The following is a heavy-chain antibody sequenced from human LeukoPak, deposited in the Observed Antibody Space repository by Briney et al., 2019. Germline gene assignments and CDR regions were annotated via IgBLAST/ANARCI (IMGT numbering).Heavy chain of an antibody. J-gene: IGHJ4*02. CDR2: ITSSSSYT. V-gene: IGHV3-11*06. Sequence: PGGSLRLSCAASGFTFSDYYMSWIRQAPGKGLEWVSYITSSSSYTNYADSVKGRFTISRDNAKNSVYLQMNSLRAEDTAVYYRAGGKWFGESPNWGQGTLVTVSS. D-gene: IGHD3-10*01. CDR3: AGGKWFGESPN. CDR1: GFTFSDYY.